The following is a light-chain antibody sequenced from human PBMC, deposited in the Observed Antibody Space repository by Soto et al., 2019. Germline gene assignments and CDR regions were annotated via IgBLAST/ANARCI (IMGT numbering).Light chain of an antibody. Sequence: EIVLTQSPGTLYWSPGERATLSCRASQSVASAYLAWYQQKPGQAPRLLSYAASSRATGVPYRFSCSGSGTDFTLTISSLEPEDIAVYYCQHYSTETPLFTFGPGTKVDIK. CDR1: QSVASAY. CDR3: QHYSTETPLFT. V-gene: IGKV3-20*01. CDR2: AAS. J-gene: IGKJ3*01.